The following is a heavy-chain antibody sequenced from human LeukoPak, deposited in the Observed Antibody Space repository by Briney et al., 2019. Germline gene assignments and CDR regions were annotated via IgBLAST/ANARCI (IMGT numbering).Heavy chain of an antibody. D-gene: IGHD2-21*01. CDR2: ISAYNGNT. CDR1: GYTFTGYY. J-gene: IGHJ3*02. CDR3: ARGFRRILDAFDI. V-gene: IGHV1-18*04. Sequence: ASVKVSCRASGYTFTGYYMHWVRQAPGQGLEWMGWISAYNGNTNYAQKLQGRVTMTIDTSTSTAYMELRSLRSDDTAVYYCARGFRRILDAFDIWGQGTMVTVSS.